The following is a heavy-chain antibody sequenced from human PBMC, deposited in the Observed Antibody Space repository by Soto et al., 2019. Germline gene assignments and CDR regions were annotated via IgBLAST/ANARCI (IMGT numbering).Heavy chain of an antibody. V-gene: IGHV1-69*01. CDR2: IIPIFGTA. Sequence: QVQLVQSGAEVKKPGSSVKVSCKASGGTFSSYAISWVRQAPGQGLEWMGGIIPIFGTANYAQQFQGRVTITADESTSTAYMELSSLRSEDTAVYYCARARGGYCTNCVCGNFDYWGQGPLVTVSS. CDR3: ARARGGYCTNCVCGNFDY. D-gene: IGHD2-8*01. CDR1: GGTFSSYA. J-gene: IGHJ4*02.